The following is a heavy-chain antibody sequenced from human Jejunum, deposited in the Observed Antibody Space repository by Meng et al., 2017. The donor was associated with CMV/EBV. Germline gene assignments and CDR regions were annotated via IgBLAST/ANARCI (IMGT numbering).Heavy chain of an antibody. CDR1: GFTVSKYY. CDR2: IRYDGSNK. CDR3: AKSPTRGGWFDP. J-gene: IGHJ5*02. Sequence: AASGFTVSKYYMSWVRRAPGKGLEWVTFIRYDGSNKNYADSVKGRFTISRDNSKNTLYLQMNSLRAEDTAVYYCAKSPTRGGWFDPWGQGTLVTVSS. D-gene: IGHD3-10*01. V-gene: IGHV3-30*02.